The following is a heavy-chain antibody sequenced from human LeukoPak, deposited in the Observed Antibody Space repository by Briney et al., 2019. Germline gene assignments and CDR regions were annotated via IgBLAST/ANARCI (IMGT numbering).Heavy chain of an antibody. CDR1: GYTFHSYW. CDR2: IYPCDSDT. J-gene: IGHJ4*02. D-gene: IGHD2-15*01. Sequence: GESLKISCKGSGYTFHSYWIAWVRQLPGKGLGLMGIIYPCDSDTRYSPSFQGQVTIAADKSIRTAYLQWSSLKASDTAMYYCARQSGYCSGGSCYGDVWGQGTLVTVSS. CDR3: ARQSGYCSGGSCYGDV. V-gene: IGHV5-51*01.